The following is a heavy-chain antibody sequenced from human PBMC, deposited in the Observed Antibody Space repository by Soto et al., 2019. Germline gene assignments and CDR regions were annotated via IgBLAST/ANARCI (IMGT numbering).Heavy chain of an antibody. CDR3: SKHIEILTGPTND. Sequence: LRLSCAASGFTFSSYAMSWVRQAPGKGLEWVSDISGSGDSTYYADSVKGRFTISRDNSKNTLYLQMNSLRAEDTAVYYCSKHIEILTGPTNDWGQGTLVTVTA. D-gene: IGHD5-12*01. V-gene: IGHV3-23*01. J-gene: IGHJ4*02. CDR2: ISGSGDST. CDR1: GFTFSSYA.